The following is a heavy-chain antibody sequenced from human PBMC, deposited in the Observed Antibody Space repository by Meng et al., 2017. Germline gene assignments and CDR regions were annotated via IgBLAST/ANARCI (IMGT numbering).Heavy chain of an antibody. CDR1: GFTFSSYS. Sequence: GESLKISCAASGFTFSSYSMNWVRQAPGKGLEWVSSISSSSYIYYADSVKGRFTISRDNAKNSLYLQMNSLRAEDTAVYYCARDRLRGFGELQNNYYGMDVWGQGTTVTVSS. D-gene: IGHD3-10*01. CDR3: ARDRLRGFGELQNNYYGMDV. J-gene: IGHJ6*02. V-gene: IGHV3-21*01. CDR2: ISSSSYI.